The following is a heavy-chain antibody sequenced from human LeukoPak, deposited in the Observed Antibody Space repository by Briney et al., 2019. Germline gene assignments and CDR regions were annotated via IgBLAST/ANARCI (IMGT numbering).Heavy chain of an antibody. CDR2: IYYSGST. D-gene: IGHD3-10*01. CDR1: GGSISSYY. J-gene: IGHJ6*04. V-gene: IGHV4-59*01. Sequence: SETLSLTCTVSGGSISSYYWSWIRQPPGKGLEWIGYIYYSGSTNYNPSLKSRVTVSVDTSKNQFSLKLSSVTAADTAVYYCARDSGVTMVRGMDVWGKGTTVTVSS. CDR3: ARDSGVTMVRGMDV.